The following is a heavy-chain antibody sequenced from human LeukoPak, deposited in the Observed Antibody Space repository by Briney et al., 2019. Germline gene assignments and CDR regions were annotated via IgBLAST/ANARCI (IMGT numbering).Heavy chain of an antibody. V-gene: IGHV3-33*06. D-gene: IGHD4/OR15-4a*01. CDR1: GFTFSSYG. J-gene: IGHJ4*02. Sequence: PGGSLRLSCAASGFTFSSYGMHWVRQAPGKGLEWVAVIWYDGSNKYYADSVKGRFTISRDNSKNTLYLQMNSLRAEDTAVYYCAKEGARPHFCYWGQGTLVTVSS. CDR3: AKEGARPHFCY. CDR2: IWYDGSNK.